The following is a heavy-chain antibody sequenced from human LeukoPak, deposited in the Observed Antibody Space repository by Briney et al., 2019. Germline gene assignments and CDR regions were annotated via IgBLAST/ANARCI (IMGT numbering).Heavy chain of an antibody. CDR3: AKGGYSYGDDPFDI. CDR1: GFTFSSYG. V-gene: IGHV3-30*18. Sequence: QPGGSLRLSSAASGFTFSSYGMHWVRQAPGKGLEWVAVISYDGSNKYYADSVKGRFTISRDNSKNTLYLQMNSLRAEDTAVYYCAKGGYSYGDDPFDIWGQGTLVTVSS. CDR2: ISYDGSNK. J-gene: IGHJ3*02. D-gene: IGHD5-18*01.